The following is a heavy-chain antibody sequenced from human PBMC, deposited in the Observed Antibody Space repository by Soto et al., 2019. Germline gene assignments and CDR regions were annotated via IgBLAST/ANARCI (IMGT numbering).Heavy chain of an antibody. V-gene: IGHV3-30-3*01. CDR2: ISYDGSNK. Sequence: PGGSLRLSCAAPGFTFSSYAMHWVRQAPGKGLEWVAVISYDGSNKYYADSVKGRFTISRDNSKNTLYLQMNSLRAEDTAVYYCARDMSRTYYYGSGSYYNLAPYYYYYGMDVWGQGTTVTVSS. J-gene: IGHJ6*02. CDR1: GFTFSSYA. CDR3: ARDMSRTYYYGSGSYYNLAPYYYYYGMDV. D-gene: IGHD3-10*01.